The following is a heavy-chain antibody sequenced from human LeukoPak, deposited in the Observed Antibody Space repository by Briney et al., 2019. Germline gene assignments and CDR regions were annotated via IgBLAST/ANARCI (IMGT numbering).Heavy chain of an antibody. D-gene: IGHD2-15*01. CDR2: IKKDGSEK. V-gene: IGHV3-7*05. CDR3: ARALGYCSGGTCYSSLAFDI. CDR1: GFTFSSYW. Sequence: GGSLRLSCAASGFTFSSYWMSWVRQAPGKGLEWVANIKKDGSEKYYVDSVKGRFTISRDNAKNSLYLQMNSLRAEDTAVYYCARALGYCSGGTCYSSLAFDIWGQGTMVTVSS. J-gene: IGHJ3*02.